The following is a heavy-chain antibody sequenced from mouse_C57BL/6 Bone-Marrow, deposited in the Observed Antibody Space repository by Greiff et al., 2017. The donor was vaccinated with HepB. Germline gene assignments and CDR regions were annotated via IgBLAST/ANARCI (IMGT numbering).Heavy chain of an antibody. CDR3: ARGTLYYYGRDWYFDV. J-gene: IGHJ1*03. V-gene: IGHV1-69*01. Sequence: QVQLQQPGAELVMPGASVKLSCKASGYTFTSYWMHWVKQRPGQGLEWIGEIDPSDSYTNYNQKFKGKSTLTVDKSSSTAYMQLSILTAEDSAVYYCARGTLYYYGRDWYFDVWGTGTTVTVSS. CDR2: IDPSDSYT. CDR1: GYTFTSYW. D-gene: IGHD1-1*01.